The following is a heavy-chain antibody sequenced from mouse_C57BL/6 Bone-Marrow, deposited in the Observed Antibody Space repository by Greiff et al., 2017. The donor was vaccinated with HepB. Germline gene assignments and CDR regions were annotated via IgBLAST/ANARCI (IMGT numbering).Heavy chain of an antibody. Sequence: QVQLQQPGAELVKPGASVKLSCKASGYTFTSYWMQWVKQRPGQGLEWIGEIDPSDSYTNYNQKFKGKATLTVDTSSSTAYMQLSSLASEDSAVYYCARAWITTVPHWYFDVWGTGTTVTVSS. J-gene: IGHJ1*03. CDR1: GYTFTSYW. CDR3: ARAWITTVPHWYFDV. D-gene: IGHD1-1*01. V-gene: IGHV1-50*01. CDR2: IDPSDSYT.